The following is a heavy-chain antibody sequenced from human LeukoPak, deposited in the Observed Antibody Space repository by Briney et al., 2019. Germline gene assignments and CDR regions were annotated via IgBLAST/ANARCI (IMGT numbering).Heavy chain of an antibody. CDR3: ARMVGYGDYVDAFDI. Sequence: GESLKISCKGSGYSFTSYWIGWVRQMPGKGLEWMGIIYPGDSDTRYSPSFQGQVTISADKSISTAYLQWSSLKASDTAMYHCARMVGYGDYVDAFDIWGQGTMVTVSS. J-gene: IGHJ3*02. CDR1: GYSFTSYW. CDR2: IYPGDSDT. D-gene: IGHD4-17*01. V-gene: IGHV5-51*01.